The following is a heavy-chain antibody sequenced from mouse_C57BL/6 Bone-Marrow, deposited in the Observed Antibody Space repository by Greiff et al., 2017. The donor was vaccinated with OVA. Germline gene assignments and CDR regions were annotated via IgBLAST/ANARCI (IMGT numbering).Heavy chain of an antibody. V-gene: IGHV5-4*01. D-gene: IGHD4-1*01. CDR3: ARDRARTGGGYFDV. CDR2: ISDGGSYT. CDR1: GFTFSSYA. Sequence: EVQGVESGGGLVKPGGSLKLSCAASGFTFSSYAMSWVRQTPEKRLEWVATISDGGSYTYYPDNVKGRFTISRDNAKNNLYLQMSHLKSEDTAMYYCARDRARTGGGYFDVWGTGTTVTVSS. J-gene: IGHJ1*03.